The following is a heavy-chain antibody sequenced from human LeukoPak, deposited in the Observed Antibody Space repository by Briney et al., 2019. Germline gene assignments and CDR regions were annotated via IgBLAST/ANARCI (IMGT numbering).Heavy chain of an antibody. V-gene: IGHV1-69*01. Sequence: SVKVSFKASGGTFSSYAISWVRQAPGQGLEWMGGIIPIFGTANYAQKFQGSVTITADESTSTAYMELSSLRSEDTAVYYCARGLGGYGGYYCFDYWGQGTLVTVSS. D-gene: IGHD3-16*01. CDR3: ARGLGGYGGYYCFDY. CDR1: GGTFSSYA. CDR2: IIPIFGTA. J-gene: IGHJ4*02.